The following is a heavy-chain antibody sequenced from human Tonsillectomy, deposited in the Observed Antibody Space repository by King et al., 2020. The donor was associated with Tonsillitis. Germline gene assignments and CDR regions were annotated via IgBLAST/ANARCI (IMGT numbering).Heavy chain of an antibody. J-gene: IGHJ4*02. V-gene: IGHV3-30*18. D-gene: IGHD2-2*01. CDR1: GFTFNTYG. CDR2: VSYDGGDK. Sequence: VQLVESGGGVVQPGRSLRLSCAASGFTFNTYGMHWVRQAPGKGLEWVAVVSYDGGDKYYADSVKGRFTISRDNSKNTLYLQMNSLRAEDTAVYYCANGQDLIVEPAVSLGDFFDYWGQGTLVTVSS. CDR3: ANGQDLIVEPAVSLGDFFDY.